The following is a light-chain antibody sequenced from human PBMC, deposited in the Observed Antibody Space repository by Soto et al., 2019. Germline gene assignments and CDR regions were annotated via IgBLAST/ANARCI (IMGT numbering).Light chain of an antibody. Sequence: EIVLTQSPGTLSLSPGXRATLSCRASQSVSNNYLAWYQQKPGQAPRLLIYGASNRATGIPDRFSGSGSGTDFTLTISRLEPEYFAVYYCQKYGSSGTFGQGTKVDIK. CDR3: QKYGSSGT. V-gene: IGKV3-20*01. CDR1: QSVSNNY. CDR2: GAS. J-gene: IGKJ1*01.